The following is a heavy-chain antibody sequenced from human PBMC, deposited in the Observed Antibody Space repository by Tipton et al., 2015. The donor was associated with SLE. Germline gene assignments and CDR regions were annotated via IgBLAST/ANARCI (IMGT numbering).Heavy chain of an antibody. V-gene: IGHV4-4*02. Sequence: TLSLTCGVSGGSITSNKWWTWVRQSPGKGLEWIGEISHSGDTDYNPSLKSRVTISVDTSKNQFSLKLSSVTAADTAVYYCAQAHLWGSYRYASDIWGQGTMVTVSS. D-gene: IGHD3-16*02. J-gene: IGHJ3*02. CDR2: ISHSGDT. CDR3: AQAHLWGSYRYASDI. CDR1: GGSITSNKW.